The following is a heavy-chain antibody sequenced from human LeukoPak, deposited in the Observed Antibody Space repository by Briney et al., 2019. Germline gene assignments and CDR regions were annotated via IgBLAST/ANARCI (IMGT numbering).Heavy chain of an antibody. CDR1: GFTFSSYT. J-gene: IGHJ6*02. V-gene: IGHV3-21*01. D-gene: IGHD2-15*01. Sequence: PGGSLRLSCAASGFTFSSYTINWVRQAPGKGLEWVSSITASSSYTYNAASLKGRFTISRDNAKNSLYLQMNSLRAEDTAVYYCARDWGYCSGGTCYYYGMDVWGQGTTVTVSS. CDR3: ARDWGYCSGGTCYYYGMDV. CDR2: ITASSSYT.